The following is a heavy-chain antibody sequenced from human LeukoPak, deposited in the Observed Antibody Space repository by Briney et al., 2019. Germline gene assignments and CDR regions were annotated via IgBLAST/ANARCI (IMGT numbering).Heavy chain of an antibody. D-gene: IGHD3-22*01. CDR2: INIDGSST. V-gene: IGHV3-74*01. Sequence: GGSLRLSCAASGFTFSSYWMHWVRQAPGKGLVWVSRINIDGSSTSYADSVKGRFTISRDNAKNTLYLQMNSLRAEDTAVYYCAREPDDSSGSDAFDIWGQGTMVAVSS. J-gene: IGHJ3*02. CDR1: GFTFSSYW. CDR3: AREPDDSSGSDAFDI.